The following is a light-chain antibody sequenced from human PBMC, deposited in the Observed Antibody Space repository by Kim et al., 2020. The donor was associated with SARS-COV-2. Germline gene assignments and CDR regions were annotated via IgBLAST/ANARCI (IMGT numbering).Light chain of an antibody. CDR2: DAS. Sequence: WCPGDGARLTFRASQGVCISLAWYQHIPRQPPRLLIYDASPRASGIPARFSGSGSGTEFPLTLRSLAPEDFAVYYCQQRSKWPLYTFGPGTKLEI. CDR1: QGVCIS. V-gene: IGKV3-11*01. CDR3: QQRSKWPLYT. J-gene: IGKJ2*01.